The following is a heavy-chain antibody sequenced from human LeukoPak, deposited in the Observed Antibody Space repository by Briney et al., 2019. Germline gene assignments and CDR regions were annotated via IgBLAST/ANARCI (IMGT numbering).Heavy chain of an antibody. Sequence: GGSLRLSCTASGFTFGDYAMSWVRQAPGKGLEWVGFIRSKAYGGTTEYAASVKGRFTISRDDSKSIAYLQMNSLETEDTAVYYCTRDRGYNWNDLPIDYWGQGTLVTVSS. V-gene: IGHV3-49*04. CDR1: GFTFGDYA. CDR3: TRDRGYNWNDLPIDY. CDR2: IRSKAYGGTT. D-gene: IGHD1-1*01. J-gene: IGHJ4*02.